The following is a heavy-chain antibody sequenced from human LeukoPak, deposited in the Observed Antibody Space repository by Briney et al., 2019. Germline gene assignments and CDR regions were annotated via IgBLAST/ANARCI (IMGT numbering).Heavy chain of an antibody. V-gene: IGHV3-23*01. CDR1: GFTFSTYA. CDR2: IIDSGSKT. CDR3: ARRSPYFFDY. D-gene: IGHD4-17*01. Sequence: PGGSLRLSCAAPGFTFSTYAMSWVRQAPGKGLEWVSSIIDSGSKTFYADSVRGRFTISRDNSKNTVYLQMNSLRAEDTAVYYCARRSPYFFDYWGRGNLVTVSS. J-gene: IGHJ4*02.